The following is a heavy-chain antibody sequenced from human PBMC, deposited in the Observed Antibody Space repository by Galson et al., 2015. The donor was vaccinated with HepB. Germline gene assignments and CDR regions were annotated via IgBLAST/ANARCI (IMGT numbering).Heavy chain of an antibody. CDR1: GFTVSDSY. D-gene: IGHD6-13*01. CDR3: ARDFRALGYFDY. J-gene: IGHJ4*02. CDR2: HYSGGNT. V-gene: IGHV3-53*05. Sequence: SLRLSCAASGFTVSDSYMNWVRQAPGKGLEWVSVHYSGGNTYYADSVKGRFTISRDNSKNTLYLQMNSLRAEDTAVYYCARDFRALGYFDYWGQGTLVTVSS.